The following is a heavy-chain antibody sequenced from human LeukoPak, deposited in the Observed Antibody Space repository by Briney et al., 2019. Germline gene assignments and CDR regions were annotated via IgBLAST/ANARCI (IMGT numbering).Heavy chain of an antibody. CDR2: IYSGGST. D-gene: IGHD6-19*01. V-gene: IGHV3-53*04. CDR3: AGGGSGWPFDY. CDR1: GFTVSSNY. J-gene: IGHJ4*02. Sequence: PGGSLRLSCAASGFTVSSNYMSWVRQAPGKGLEWVSVIYSGGSTYYADSVKGRFTISRHNSKNTLYLQVNSLRAEDTAVYYCAGGGSGWPFDYWGQGTLVTVSS.